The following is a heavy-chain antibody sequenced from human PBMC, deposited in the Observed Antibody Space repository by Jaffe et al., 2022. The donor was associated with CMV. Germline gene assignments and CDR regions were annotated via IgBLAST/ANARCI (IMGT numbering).Heavy chain of an antibody. CDR2: IWYDGSNK. CDR1: GFTFSSYG. CDR3: ARRIGSGSYGYFDY. D-gene: IGHD3-10*01. V-gene: IGHV3-33*08. Sequence: QVQLVESGGGVVQPGRSLRLSCAASGFTFSSYGMHWVRQAPGKGLEWVAVIWYDGSNKYYADSVKGRFTISRDNSKNTLYLQMNSLRAEDTAVYYCARRIGSGSYGYFDYWGQGTLVTVSS. J-gene: IGHJ4*02.